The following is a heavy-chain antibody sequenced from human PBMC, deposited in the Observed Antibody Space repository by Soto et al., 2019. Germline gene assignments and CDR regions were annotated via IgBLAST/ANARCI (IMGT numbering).Heavy chain of an antibody. CDR1: GFTFSSYS. D-gene: IGHD5-12*01. CDR2: ISSSSSYK. Sequence: EVQLVESGGGLVKPGGSLRLSCAASGFTFSSYSMNWVRQAPGKGLEWVSSISSSSSYKYYADSVKGRFTISRDNAKNSLYLQMNSLRAEDTAVYYCARDQSPDIVATNPYYYYYYMDVWGKGTTVTVSS. CDR3: ARDQSPDIVATNPYYYYYYMDV. J-gene: IGHJ6*03. V-gene: IGHV3-21*01.